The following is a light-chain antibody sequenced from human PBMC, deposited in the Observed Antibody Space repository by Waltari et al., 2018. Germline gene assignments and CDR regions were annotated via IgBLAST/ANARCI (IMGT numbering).Light chain of an antibody. CDR2: AAS. CDR1: QSIGKY. V-gene: IGKV3-20*01. CDR3: QNHERLPAT. Sequence: EVVLTQSPGTLSLSPGERATLSCRASQSIGKYLVWYQQRPGQAPRLLIYAASTRATGIPDRVSGSGYGTDVSLTISRLEPEDFAVYYCQNHERLPATFGQGTKVEIK. J-gene: IGKJ1*01.